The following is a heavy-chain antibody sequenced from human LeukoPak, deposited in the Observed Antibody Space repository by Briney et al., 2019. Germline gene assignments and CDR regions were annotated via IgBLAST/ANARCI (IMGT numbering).Heavy chain of an antibody. J-gene: IGHJ4*02. CDR3: ARAMGAGTDY. V-gene: IGHV3-30*03. Sequence: SGGSLRLSCAASGFTFRSFAMHWVRQAPGKGLEWVAVISYDGSNKYYADSVKGRFTISRENSKNTVYLQMNSLRAEDTAVYYCARAMGAGTDYWGQGTLVTVSS. CDR2: ISYDGSNK. CDR1: GFTFRSFA. D-gene: IGHD1-26*01.